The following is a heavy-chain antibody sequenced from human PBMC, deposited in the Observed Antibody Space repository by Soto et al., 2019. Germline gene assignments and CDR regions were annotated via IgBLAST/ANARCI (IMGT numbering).Heavy chain of an antibody. CDR1: GGSFSAYS. Sequence: ASETLSLTCGVYGGSFSAYSWTWLRQSPGKGLEWIGEITHGGSTDYNPALKSRLVMSVDTSKNQFSLRVTSVTAADAAVYYCARDRGRTAAGAFHYFYYGMDVWGQGTTVTVSS. CDR2: ITHGGST. D-gene: IGHD6-13*01. V-gene: IGHV4-34*01. CDR3: ARDRGRTAAGAFHYFYYGMDV. J-gene: IGHJ6*02.